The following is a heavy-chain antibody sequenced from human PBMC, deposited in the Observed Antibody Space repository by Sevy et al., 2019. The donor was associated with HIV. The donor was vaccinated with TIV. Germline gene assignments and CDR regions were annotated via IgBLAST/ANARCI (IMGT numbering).Heavy chain of an antibody. CDR2: IYYNGHI. Sequence: SETLSLTCTVSGGSITSLYWNWIRQPPGKGLEWIANIYYNGHINYNPSLKSRVPLSLDTSKNQFPLRLSPVTAADTAMDYWAGGNAWGRGYSWGQGTLVTVSS. CDR1: GGSITSLY. J-gene: IGHJ4*02. CDR3: AGGNAWGRGYS. V-gene: IGHV4-59*08. D-gene: IGHD1-26*01.